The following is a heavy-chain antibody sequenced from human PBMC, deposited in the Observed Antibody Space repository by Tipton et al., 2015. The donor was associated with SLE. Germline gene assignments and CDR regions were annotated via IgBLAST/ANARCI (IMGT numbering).Heavy chain of an antibody. CDR1: GGSISSYD. V-gene: IGHV4-4*07. CDR3: ARGRTSIP. D-gene: IGHD3-9*01. J-gene: IGHJ5*02. CDR2: INNSGNT. Sequence: TLSLTCTVSGGSISSYDWSWIRQPAGKGLEWIGRINNSGNTNYNSSLQSRVTMSVDTSKRQFSLKLNSVTAADTAVYYCARGRTSIPWGQGTLVTVSS.